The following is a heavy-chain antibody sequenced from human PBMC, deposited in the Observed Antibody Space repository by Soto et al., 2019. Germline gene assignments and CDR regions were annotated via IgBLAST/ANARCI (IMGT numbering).Heavy chain of an antibody. CDR1: SVSNAW. CDR2: IESKTDGGTT. Sequence: SVSNAWMNWVRQAPGKGLEWVGRIESKTDGGTTDYAAPVKGRFTISRDDSKNTLYLQMNSLKTEDTAVYYCTTDVPTYYDILTGYYHFDYWGQGTLVTVSS. J-gene: IGHJ4*02. D-gene: IGHD3-9*01. V-gene: IGHV3-15*07. CDR3: TTDVPTYYDILTGYYHFDY.